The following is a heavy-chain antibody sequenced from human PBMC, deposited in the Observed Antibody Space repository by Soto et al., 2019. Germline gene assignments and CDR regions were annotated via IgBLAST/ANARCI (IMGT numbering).Heavy chain of an antibody. J-gene: IGHJ4*02. CDR2: ISAYNGNT. D-gene: IGHD3-22*01. CDR1: GYTFTSYG. V-gene: IGHV1-18*01. Sequence: ASVKVSCKASGYTFTSYGISWVRQAPGQGLEWMGWISAYNGNTNYAQKLQGRVTMTTDTSTSTAYMELRSLRSDDTAVYYCARDGMGYDSSGYASRYFDYWGQGTLVTVSS. CDR3: ARDGMGYDSSGYASRYFDY.